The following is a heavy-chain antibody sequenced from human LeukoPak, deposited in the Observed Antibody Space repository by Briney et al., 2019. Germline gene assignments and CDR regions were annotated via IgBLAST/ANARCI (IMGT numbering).Heavy chain of an antibody. Sequence: PGGSLRLSCAASGFTFSSYSMNWVRQAPGKGLEWVSSISSSSSYIYYADSVEGRFTISRDNAKNSLYLQMDSLRAEDTAVYYCARDRGIAAAGPGWFDPWGQGTLVTVSS. D-gene: IGHD6-13*01. CDR3: ARDRGIAAAGPGWFDP. CDR1: GFTFSSYS. J-gene: IGHJ5*02. CDR2: ISSSSSYI. V-gene: IGHV3-21*01.